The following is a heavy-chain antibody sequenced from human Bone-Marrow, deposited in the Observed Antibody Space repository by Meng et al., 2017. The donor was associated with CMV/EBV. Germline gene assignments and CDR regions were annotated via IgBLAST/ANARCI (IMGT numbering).Heavy chain of an antibody. CDR2: ISGSGDST. CDR3: AKDALRYCSSTSCYPLGWFGP. CDR1: GFTFSSYA. Sequence: GGSMRLSGAASGFTFSSYAMSWVRQAPGKGLEWVSAISGSGDSTHYADSVKGRFTISRDNSKNTLYLQMNSLRAEDTAVYYCAKDALRYCSSTSCYPLGWFGPWGQGALVTVAS. D-gene: IGHD2-2*01. V-gene: IGHV3-23*01. J-gene: IGHJ5*02.